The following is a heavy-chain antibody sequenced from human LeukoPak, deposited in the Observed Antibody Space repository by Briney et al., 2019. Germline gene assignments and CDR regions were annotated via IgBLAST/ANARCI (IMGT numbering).Heavy chain of an antibody. CDR3: AREARYGSGRLNDAFDI. V-gene: IGHV3-7*01. Sequence: GGSLRLSCAASGFTVSSNYMSWVRQAPGKGLEWVANMKQDGSEEYYGDSVRGRFTISRDNAGNSLYLQMNSLRVEDTAVYYCAREARYGSGRLNDAFDIWGQGTMVSVSS. J-gene: IGHJ3*02. CDR2: MKQDGSEE. CDR1: GFTVSSNY. D-gene: IGHD3-10*01.